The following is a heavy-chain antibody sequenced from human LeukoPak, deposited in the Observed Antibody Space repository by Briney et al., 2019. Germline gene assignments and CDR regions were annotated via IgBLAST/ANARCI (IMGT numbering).Heavy chain of an antibody. V-gene: IGHV1-18*01. J-gene: IGHJ4*02. CDR1: GYTFSSYV. Sequence: ASVKVSCKASGYTFSSYVLSWVRQAPGQGLEWMGRISTKTGDSVYAQKLQGRVTMTTDTSTSTAYLELRSLSSDDTAVYYCARAAGGAIKYYYDSSGYLPFDYWGQGTLVTVSS. D-gene: IGHD3-22*01. CDR2: ISTKTGDS. CDR3: ARAAGGAIKYYYDSSGYLPFDY.